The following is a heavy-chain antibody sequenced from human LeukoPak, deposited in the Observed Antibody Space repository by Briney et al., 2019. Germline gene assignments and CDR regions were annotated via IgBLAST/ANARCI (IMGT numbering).Heavy chain of an antibody. J-gene: IGHJ5*02. CDR3: ARPRRGSYHNWFDP. D-gene: IGHD1-26*01. CDR1: GYTFTSYD. Sequence: ASVKVSCKASGYTFTSYDINWVRQATGQGLEWMGWMNPNSGNTGYAQKFQGSVTITRNTSISTAYMELSSLRSEDTAVYYCARPRRGSYHNWFDPWGQGTLVTVSS. V-gene: IGHV1-8*03. CDR2: MNPNSGNT.